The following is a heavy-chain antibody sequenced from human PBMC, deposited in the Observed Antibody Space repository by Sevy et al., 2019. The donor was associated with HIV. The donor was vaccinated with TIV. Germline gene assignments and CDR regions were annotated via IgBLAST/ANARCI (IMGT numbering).Heavy chain of an antibody. CDR1: GFTFSRYW. Sequence: GGSLRLSCAASGFTFSRYWMTWVRQAPGKGLEWLANITQDESEKYYLDSVKGRFTISRDKAKNSLYLQMNSLRADDTAVYYCARAEQVTMLVVFGGLYFDSWGQGTLVTVSS. V-gene: IGHV3-7*01. D-gene: IGHD3-22*01. J-gene: IGHJ4*02. CDR2: ITQDESEK. CDR3: ARAEQVTMLVVFGGLYFDS.